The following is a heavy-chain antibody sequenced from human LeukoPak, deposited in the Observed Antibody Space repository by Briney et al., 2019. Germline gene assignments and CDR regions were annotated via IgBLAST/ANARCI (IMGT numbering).Heavy chain of an antibody. J-gene: IGHJ4*02. CDR1: GFTFSSYW. CDR2: IKQDGSEK. V-gene: IGHV3-7*01. D-gene: IGHD6-13*01. CDR3: ARECLMGAAAGAPDY. Sequence: GGSLRLSCAASGFTFSSYWMSWVRQAPGKGLEWVANIKQDGSEKYYVDSVKGRFTISRDNAKNSLYLQMNSLRAEDTAVYYCARECLMGAAAGAPDYWGQGTLVTVSS.